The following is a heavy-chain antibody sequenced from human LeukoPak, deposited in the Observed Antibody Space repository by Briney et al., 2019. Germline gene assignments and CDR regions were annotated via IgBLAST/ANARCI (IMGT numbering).Heavy chain of an antibody. J-gene: IGHJ5*02. CDR3: ARHLIVVVPAAWGGSYNWFDP. D-gene: IGHD2-2*01. CDR2: INHSGST. V-gene: IGHV4-34*01. Sequence: SETLSLTCTVSGGSISSYYWSWIRQPPGKGLEWIGEINHSGSTNYNPSLKSRVTISVDTSKNQFSLKLSSVTAADTAVYYCARHLIVVVPAAWGGSYNWFDPWGQGTLVTVSS. CDR1: GGSISSYY.